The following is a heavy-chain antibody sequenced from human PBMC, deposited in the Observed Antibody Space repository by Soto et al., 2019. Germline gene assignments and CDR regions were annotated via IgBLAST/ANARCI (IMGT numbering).Heavy chain of an antibody. CDR1: GGSISSTSYY. CDR3: ARMGLDDTLTGYYFDH. CDR2: IFYSGST. V-gene: IGHV4-39*01. D-gene: IGHD3-9*01. Sequence: SETLSLTCTVSGGSISSTSYYWGWVRQPPGKGLEWIGGIFYSGSTYYNPSLKSRVTISVDTSKNQFSLKLSSVTAADTAVYYCARMGLDDTLTGYYFDHWGQGSLVTVSS. J-gene: IGHJ4*02.